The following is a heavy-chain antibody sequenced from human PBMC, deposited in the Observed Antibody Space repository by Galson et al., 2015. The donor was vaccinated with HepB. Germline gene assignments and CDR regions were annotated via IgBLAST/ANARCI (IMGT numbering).Heavy chain of an antibody. CDR1: GFRFSNYG. J-gene: IGHJ6*04. D-gene: IGHD2-2*01. Sequence: SLRLSCAASGFRFSNYGMHWVRQAPGKGLEWVSAIQSDGSKKYYADSVEGRFAISRDDSKNTVYLQMDSLTAEDTAVYYCARDDCYSPSCLNVWGEGTAVTVSS. V-gene: IGHV3-33*01. CDR3: ARDDCYSPSCLNV. CDR2: IQSDGSKK.